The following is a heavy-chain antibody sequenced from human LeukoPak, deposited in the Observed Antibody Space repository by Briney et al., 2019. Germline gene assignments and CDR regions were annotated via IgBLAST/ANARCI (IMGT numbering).Heavy chain of an antibody. CDR1: GGSFSGYY. CDR3: ARGIAARRPFDY. D-gene: IGHD6-6*01. CDR2: INHSGRT. Sequence: PSETLSLTCAVYGGSFSGYYWSWLRQPPGKGLEWIGEINHSGRTNYTPSLKSRVTISVDTSKNQFSLKLSSVTAADTAVYYCARGIAARRPFDYWGQGTLVTVSS. V-gene: IGHV4-34*01. J-gene: IGHJ4*02.